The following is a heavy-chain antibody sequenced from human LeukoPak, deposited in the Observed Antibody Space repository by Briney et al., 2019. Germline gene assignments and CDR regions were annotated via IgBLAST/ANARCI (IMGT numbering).Heavy chain of an antibody. J-gene: IGHJ4*02. Sequence: PGGSLRLSCAASGFTFASYAMSWVRQAPGKGLEWVSAISRSDGSTYYADSVKGRFTISRDNSKNTLSLQMNSLRAEDTAVYYCVKVTTFRHFDYWGQGTLVTVSS. CDR1: GFTFASYA. CDR2: ISRSDGST. V-gene: IGHV3-23*01. CDR3: VKVTTFRHFDY. D-gene: IGHD4-17*01.